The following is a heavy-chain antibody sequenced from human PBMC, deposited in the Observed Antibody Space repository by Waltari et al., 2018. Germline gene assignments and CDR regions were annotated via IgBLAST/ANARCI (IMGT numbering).Heavy chain of an antibody. J-gene: IGHJ5*02. CDR1: GFTFSSYA. CDR3: ASKTGLELLWDWFDP. Sequence: EVQLLESGGGLVQPGGSLRLSCATSGFTFSSYAMSWVRQAPGKGLEWVSVIYSGGSTYYADSVKGRFTISRDNSKNTLYLQMNSLRAEDTAVYYCASKTGLELLWDWFDPWGQGTLVTVSS. V-gene: IGHV3-23*03. CDR2: IYSGGST. D-gene: IGHD1-7*01.